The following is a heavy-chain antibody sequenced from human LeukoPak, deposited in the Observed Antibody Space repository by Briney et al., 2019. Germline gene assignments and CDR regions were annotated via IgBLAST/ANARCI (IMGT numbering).Heavy chain of an antibody. CDR1: GDSVSSNSAA. J-gene: IGHJ4*02. CDR2: TYYRSKWYN. D-gene: IGHD2-15*01. Sequence: SQTLSLTCAISGDSVSSNSAAWNWIRQSPSRGLEWLGRTYYRSKWYNDYAVSVKSRITINPDTSKNQFSLKLSSVTAADTAVYYCARELLDCSGGSGSGYWGQGTLVTVSS. V-gene: IGHV6-1*01. CDR3: ARELLDCSGGSGSGY.